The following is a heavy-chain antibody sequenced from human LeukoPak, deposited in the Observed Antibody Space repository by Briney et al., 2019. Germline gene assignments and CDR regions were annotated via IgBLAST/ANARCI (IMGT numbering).Heavy chain of an antibody. CDR1: GGTFSSYN. CDR2: IIPIFATA. CDR3: ARVGIIGDFDS. V-gene: IGHV1-69*13. D-gene: IGHD3-16*02. Sequence: SVKVSCKASGGTFSSYNINWVRQAPGQGLEWMGGIIPIFATANYAQRFQGRVTITADESTSTAYMELSSLRSEDTALFYCARVGIIGDFDSWGQGTLVTVSS. J-gene: IGHJ4*02.